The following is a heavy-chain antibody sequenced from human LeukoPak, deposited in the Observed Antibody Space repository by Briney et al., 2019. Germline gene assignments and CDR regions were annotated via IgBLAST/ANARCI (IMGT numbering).Heavy chain of an antibody. CDR1: GYNFTSYW. J-gene: IGHJ4*02. V-gene: IGHV5-51*01. D-gene: IGHD3-22*01. CDR2: IYHGNSDT. Sequence: GESLKISCQGSGYNFTSYWIGWVRQKPGKGLEWMGIIYHGNSDTRYSTSFQGQVTISADKSISTAYLQWSSLKASDTAMYYCARHRYYYDSSGYYFDYWGQGTLVTVSS. CDR3: ARHRYYYDSSGYYFDY.